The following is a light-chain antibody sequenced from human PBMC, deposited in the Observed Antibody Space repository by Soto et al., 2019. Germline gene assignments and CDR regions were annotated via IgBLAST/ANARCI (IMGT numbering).Light chain of an antibody. V-gene: IGKV3-20*01. CDR1: QSVSSSY. J-gene: IGKJ4*01. Sequence: EIVLTQSPGTLSLSPGERATLSCRASQSVSSSYLAWYQQKPGQAPRLLIYGASSRDTGIPDRFSGSGSGTDFTLTSSRLEPEDFAVYYCQQYGSSLLTFGGGTKVEIK. CDR3: QQYGSSLLT. CDR2: GAS.